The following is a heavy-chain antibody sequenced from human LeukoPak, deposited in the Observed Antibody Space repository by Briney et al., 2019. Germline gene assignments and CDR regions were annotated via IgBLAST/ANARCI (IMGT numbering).Heavy chain of an antibody. CDR1: GFTFSSYE. J-gene: IGHJ6*03. CDR2: ISSSGSTI. CDR3: ATSRAGSRYYYMDV. V-gene: IGHV3-48*03. Sequence: PGGSLRLSCAASGFTFSSYEMNWVRQAPGKGLEWVSYISSSGSTIYYADSVKGRFTISRDNAKNSLYLQMNSLRAEDTAVYYCATSRAGSRYYYMDVWGKGTTVTVSS.